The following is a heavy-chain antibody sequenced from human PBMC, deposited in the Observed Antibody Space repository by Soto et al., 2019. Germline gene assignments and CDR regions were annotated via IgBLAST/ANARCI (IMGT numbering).Heavy chain of an antibody. CDR2: ISGSADST. J-gene: IGHJ6*02. Sequence: EVQLLESGGGLVQPGGSLRLSCAASGFTFSSFALNWVPQAPGKGLEGVSIISGSADSTFYADSVKGRFTISRDNSKNMLYLQINSLRAEDTAVYYCAKTRGAMIYAISVYGMDVWGQGTTVTVSS. CDR3: AKTRGAMIYAISVYGMDV. D-gene: IGHD2-8*01. CDR1: GFTFSSFA. V-gene: IGHV3-23*01.